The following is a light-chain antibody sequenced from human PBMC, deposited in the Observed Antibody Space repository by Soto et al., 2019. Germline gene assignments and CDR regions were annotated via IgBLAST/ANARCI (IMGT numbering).Light chain of an antibody. J-gene: IGKJ2*01. CDR2: AAS. Sequence: DIQMTQSPSSLSASVGDRVTISCRTSQTIDNYLNWYQQKPGKAPQLLISAASNLQSGVPSRFRGSGSGTDFTLTISSLRPEDYATYYCHQTYNTLYTFGQGTKVEIK. V-gene: IGKV1-39*01. CDR1: QTIDNY. CDR3: HQTYNTLYT.